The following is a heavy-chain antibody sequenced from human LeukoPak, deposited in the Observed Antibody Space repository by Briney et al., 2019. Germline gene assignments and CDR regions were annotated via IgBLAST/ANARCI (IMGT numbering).Heavy chain of an antibody. CDR1: GGSISSYY. V-gene: IGHV4-59*01. J-gene: IGHJ6*02. CDR2: IYYSGST. D-gene: IGHD6-13*01. CDR3: ARGGYSSSWNRKYGMDV. Sequence: SETLSLTCTVSGGSISSYYWSWIRQPPGKGLEGIGYIYYSGSTNYNPSLKSRVTISVDTSKNQFSLKLSSVPAADTAVYYCARGGYSSSWNRKYGMDVWGQGTTVTVSS.